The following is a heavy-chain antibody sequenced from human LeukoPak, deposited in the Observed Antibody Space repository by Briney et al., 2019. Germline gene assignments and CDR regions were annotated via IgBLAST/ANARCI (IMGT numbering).Heavy chain of an antibody. D-gene: IGHD6-19*01. CDR3: AKVSGKYSSGWYYYYYYMDV. CDR2: ISGDGGST. V-gene: IGHV3-43*02. Sequence: PGGSLRLSCAASGFTFDDYAMRWVRQAPGKGLEWVSLISGDGGSTYYADSVKGRFTISRDNSKNSLYLQMNSLRTEDTALYYCAKVSGKYSSGWYYYYYYMDVWGKGTTVTVSS. CDR1: GFTFDDYA. J-gene: IGHJ6*03.